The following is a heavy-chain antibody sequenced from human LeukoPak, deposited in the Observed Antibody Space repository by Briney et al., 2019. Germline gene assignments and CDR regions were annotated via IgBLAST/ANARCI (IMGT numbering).Heavy chain of an antibody. CDR2: ISDSGGYT. D-gene: IGHD3-22*01. CDR1: GFTFSIYA. Sequence: PGGSLRLSCAASGFTFSIYAMSWVRQAPGKGLEWVSTISDSGGYTYYADSVKGRFTISRDNSKNTLYLQMNRLRVEDTAVYYCAKDLQDRSGYYEGFDFWGQGTLVTVSA. J-gene: IGHJ4*02. V-gene: IGHV3-23*01. CDR3: AKDLQDRSGYYEGFDF.